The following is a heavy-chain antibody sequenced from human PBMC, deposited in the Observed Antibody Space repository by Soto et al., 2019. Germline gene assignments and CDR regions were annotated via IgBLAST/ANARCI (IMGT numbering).Heavy chain of an antibody. Sequence: GGSLRLSCAASGFTFSSYAMSWVRQAPGKGLEWVSAVSGSGGSTYYADSVKGRFTISRDNSKNTLYLQMNSLRAEDTAVYYCAKDIPCYDSSGRDAFDSWGQGTMVTVSS. V-gene: IGHV3-23*01. CDR3: AKDIPCYDSSGRDAFDS. CDR2: VSGSGGST. CDR1: GFTFSSYA. D-gene: IGHD3-22*01. J-gene: IGHJ3*02.